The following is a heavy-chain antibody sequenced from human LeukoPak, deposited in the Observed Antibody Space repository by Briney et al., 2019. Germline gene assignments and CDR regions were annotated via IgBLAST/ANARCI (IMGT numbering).Heavy chain of an antibody. Sequence: GGSLRLSCVASGFTFSNYAMSWVRQVPGKGLEWVSSISSSSSYLYYADSVEGRFTISRDNAKNSLYLQMNSLRGEDTAVYYCARGYDSSGYYLGYWGQGTLVTVSS. CDR1: GFTFSNYA. J-gene: IGHJ4*02. CDR2: ISSSSSYL. V-gene: IGHV3-21*01. CDR3: ARGYDSSGYYLGY. D-gene: IGHD3-22*01.